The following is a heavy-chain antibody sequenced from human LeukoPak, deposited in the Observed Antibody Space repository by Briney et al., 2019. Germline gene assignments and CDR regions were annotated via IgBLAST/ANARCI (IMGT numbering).Heavy chain of an antibody. CDR3: VRDPDALDY. V-gene: IGHV3-48*02. Sequence: GGSLRLSCVASGFTFSSYSMNWVRQAPGKGLEWVSYIRSSGATIYYADSVRGRFTISRDNAKNSVYLQMNSLRDEDTAVYYCVRDPDALDYWGQGALVTVSS. CDR2: IRSSGATI. J-gene: IGHJ4*02. CDR1: GFTFSSYS.